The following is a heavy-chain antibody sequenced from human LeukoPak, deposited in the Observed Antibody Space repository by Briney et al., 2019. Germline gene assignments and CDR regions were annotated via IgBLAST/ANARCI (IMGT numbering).Heavy chain of an antibody. D-gene: IGHD2-21*02. CDR3: ARLFAPFCGNDCGQFDY. J-gene: IGHJ4*02. V-gene: IGHV3-53*01. CDR2: IYRSGST. CDR1: GFTVSRNY. Sequence: PGGSLRLSCAVSGFTVSRNYMAWVRQAPGRGLEWVSVIYRSGSTLYSDSVKGRFTISRDNSKNTLYLQMNSLRAEDTAVYYCARLFAPFCGNDCGQFDYWGQGTLVTVSS.